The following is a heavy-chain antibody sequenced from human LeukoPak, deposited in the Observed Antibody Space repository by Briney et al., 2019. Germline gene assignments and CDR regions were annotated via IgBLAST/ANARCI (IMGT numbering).Heavy chain of an antibody. CDR1: GYTFTSYG. D-gene: IGHD1-26*01. CDR2: ISAYNGNT. CDR3: AREDNPSVGAGQLGAFDI. Sequence: ASVKVSCKASGYTFTSYGISWVRQAPGQGLEWMGWISAYNGNTNYAQKLQGRVTMTTDTSTSTAYMELRSLGSEDTAVYYCAREDNPSVGAGQLGAFDIWGQGTMVTVSS. V-gene: IGHV1-18*01. J-gene: IGHJ3*02.